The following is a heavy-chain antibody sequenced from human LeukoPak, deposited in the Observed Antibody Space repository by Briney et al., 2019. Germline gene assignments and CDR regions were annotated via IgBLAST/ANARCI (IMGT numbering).Heavy chain of an antibody. Sequence: ASVKVSCKASGYTFTDFYMHWVRQAPGQGLEWMAWINPNSGGTHYAQKFQGRVTMTRDTSISTAYMELSRLRSDDTAVYYCARSSLYYYGSGTYDKVCLDYWGRGTLVTVSS. CDR2: INPNSGGT. V-gene: IGHV1-2*02. J-gene: IGHJ4*02. CDR3: ARSSLYYYGSGTYDKVCLDY. D-gene: IGHD3-10*01. CDR1: GYTFTDFY.